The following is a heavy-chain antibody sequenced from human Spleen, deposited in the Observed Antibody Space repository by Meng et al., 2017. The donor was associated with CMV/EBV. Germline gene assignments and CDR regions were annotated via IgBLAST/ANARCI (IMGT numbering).Heavy chain of an antibody. CDR1: GFTFRRYA. CDR3: AREDRNGIGY. V-gene: IGHV3-30-3*01. Sequence: QVRVVGFWGGVVQPGRALIVLGAAYGFTFRRYAMHWVGQAPGKGLEWVAVISYDGSNQYYADSVKCRFTILRDNSKNTLYLQMNSLRAEDTAVYYCAREDRNGIGYWGQGTLVTVSS. CDR2: ISYDGSNQ. J-gene: IGHJ4*02.